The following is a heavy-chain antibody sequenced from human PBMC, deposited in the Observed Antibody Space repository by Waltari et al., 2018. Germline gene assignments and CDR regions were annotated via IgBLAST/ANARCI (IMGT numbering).Heavy chain of an antibody. D-gene: IGHD3-16*01. Sequence: EVQLVQSGAEVKKPGESLKISCKGSGYSFTSYWIGWVRPMTGKGLEWMGIIYTGDSDTRYSPSFQGQVTISADKSISTAYLQWSSLKASDTAMYYCARLGGSEAGGRDYYYYGMDVWGQGTTVTVSS. V-gene: IGHV5-51*03. CDR2: IYTGDSDT. CDR3: ARLGGSEAGGRDYYYYGMDV. CDR1: GYSFTSYW. J-gene: IGHJ6*02.